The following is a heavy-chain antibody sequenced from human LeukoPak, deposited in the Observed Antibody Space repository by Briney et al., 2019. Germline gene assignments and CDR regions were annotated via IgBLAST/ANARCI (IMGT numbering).Heavy chain of an antibody. Sequence: GGSLRLSCAASGFAFHSHWMHWVRQGPGKGLMWVSRINNDGSASHYADSVKGRFTTSRDNAKNTLYLQMNSLRAEDTAVYYCARAPTDWGQGTLVTVSS. CDR1: GFAFHSHW. CDR2: INNDGSAS. J-gene: IGHJ4*02. CDR3: ARAPTD. V-gene: IGHV3-74*01.